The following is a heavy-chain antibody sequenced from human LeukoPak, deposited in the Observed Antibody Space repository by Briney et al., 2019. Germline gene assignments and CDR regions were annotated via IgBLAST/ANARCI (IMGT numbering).Heavy chain of an antibody. J-gene: IGHJ4*02. D-gene: IGHD4-23*01. CDR3: ARANYGGNSRYFDY. Sequence: GGSLRLSCAASGFTFSDYYMGWVREAPGKGLEWISYISGSDTTIYYADSIKGRFRFTISSDNAKNSLYLQMNSLRPEDTAVYYCARANYGGNSRYFDYWGQGTLVTVSS. V-gene: IGHV3-11*01. CDR1: GFTFSDYY. CDR2: ISGSDTTI.